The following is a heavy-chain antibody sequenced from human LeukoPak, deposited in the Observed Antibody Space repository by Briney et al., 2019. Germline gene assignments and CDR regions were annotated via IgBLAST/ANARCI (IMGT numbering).Heavy chain of an antibody. V-gene: IGHV4-4*09. CDR2: IYTSGST. J-gene: IGHJ3*02. D-gene: IGHD3-22*01. CDR3: ARRPLYYDSSGFTLGDDAFDI. CDR1: GGSISSYY. Sequence: SETLSLTCTVSGGSISSYYWSWIRQPPGKGLEWIGYIYTSGSTNDNPSLKSRVTISVDTSKNQFSLNLSSVTAADTAVYYCARRPLYYDSSGFTLGDDAFDIWGQGTMVTVSS.